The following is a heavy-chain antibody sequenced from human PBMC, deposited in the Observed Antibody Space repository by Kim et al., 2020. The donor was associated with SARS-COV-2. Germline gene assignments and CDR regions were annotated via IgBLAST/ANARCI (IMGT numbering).Heavy chain of an antibody. CDR2: INPSGGRT. CDR1: GYTFTSYY. CDR3: AREDGDSPAY. J-gene: IGHJ4*02. Sequence: ASVKVSCKASGYTFTSYYIHWVRQAPGQGLEWMGIINPSGGRTRYAQKFQGRVTMTGDTSASTVYMELSSLRFEDTAVYYCAREDGDSPAYWGQGTLVTVSS. D-gene: IGHD4-17*01. V-gene: IGHV1-46*01.